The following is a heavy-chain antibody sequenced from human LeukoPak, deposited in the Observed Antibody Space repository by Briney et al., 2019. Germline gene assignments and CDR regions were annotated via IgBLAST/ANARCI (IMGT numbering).Heavy chain of an antibody. CDR3: ARVIGGTGDYRTSWFDP. CDR1: GFTFSSYS. Sequence: GGSLRLSCAASGFTFSSYSMNWVRQAPGKGLEWVSSISSSSSYIYYADSVKGRFTISRDNAKNSLYLQINSLRAEDTAVYYCARVIGGTGDYRTSWFDPWGQGTLVTVSS. D-gene: IGHD4-17*01. V-gene: IGHV3-21*01. CDR2: ISSSSSYI. J-gene: IGHJ5*02.